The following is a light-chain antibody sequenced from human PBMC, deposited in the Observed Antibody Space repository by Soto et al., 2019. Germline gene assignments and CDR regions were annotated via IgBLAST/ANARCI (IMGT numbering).Light chain of an antibody. Sequence: DIQMTQSPSSLSASVGDRVTITCQASQDISNYLNWYQQKPGKAPKLLIYDASNLETGVPSRFSGSGSGTHFTFTISSLQPEDIATYYCQQYDNLPPFTFAPGTKVDIK. CDR1: QDISNY. J-gene: IGKJ3*01. V-gene: IGKV1-33*01. CDR2: DAS. CDR3: QQYDNLPPFT.